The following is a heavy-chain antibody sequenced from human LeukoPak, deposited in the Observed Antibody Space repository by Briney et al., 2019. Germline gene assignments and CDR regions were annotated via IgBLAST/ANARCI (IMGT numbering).Heavy chain of an antibody. Sequence: PSETLSLTCSVSGYSIRSGYHWAWIRQSPGKGLEWLGSIYQSGSTYDNPSLKSRVTMSVDTSRNQFSLNMRHVTAADTAVYYCARQWFGELYFAHPSPFDYWGQGTLVTVSS. V-gene: IGHV4-38-2*01. CDR1: GYSIRSGYH. D-gene: IGHD3-10*01. CDR3: ARQWFGELYFAHPSPFDY. J-gene: IGHJ4*02. CDR2: IYQSGST.